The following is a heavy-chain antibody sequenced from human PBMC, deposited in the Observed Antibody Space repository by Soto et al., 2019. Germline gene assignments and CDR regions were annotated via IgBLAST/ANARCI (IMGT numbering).Heavy chain of an antibody. V-gene: IGHV3-21*01. Sequence: GGSRRRSCAASGFTFTYYSINWVRQAPGKGLEWVSGISSRSTYIYYADSVKGRFSISRDNAKNSLFLQMNSLRADDTAVYYCTRDQQRGLDYWGRGTLVTVSS. D-gene: IGHD6-25*01. CDR3: TRDQQRGLDY. CDR1: GFTFTYYS. CDR2: ISSRSTYI. J-gene: IGHJ4*02.